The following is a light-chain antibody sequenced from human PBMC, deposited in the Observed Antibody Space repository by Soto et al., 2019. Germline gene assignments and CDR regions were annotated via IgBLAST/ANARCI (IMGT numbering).Light chain of an antibody. CDR2: DVS. V-gene: IGLV2-8*01. J-gene: IGLJ2*01. CDR1: SSDVGGYNY. CDR3: ASHAGSSAV. Sequence: QSALTQPPSASGSPGQSVTISFTGTSSDVGGYNYVSWYQQHPGKAPKVIIYDVSKRPSGVPDRCSGSKSGNTASLTVSGLQTEDEADYYCASHAGSSAVFGGGTKLTVL.